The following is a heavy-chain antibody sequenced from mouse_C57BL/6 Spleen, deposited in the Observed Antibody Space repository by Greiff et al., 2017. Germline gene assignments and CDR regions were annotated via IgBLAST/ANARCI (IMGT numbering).Heavy chain of an antibody. CDR2: IYPRSGNT. CDR1: GYTFTSYG. CDR3: ARLDDYEPGDY. Sequence: QVQLQQSGAELARPGASVKLSCKASGYTFTSYGLSWVKQRTGQGLEWIGEIYPRSGNTYYNEKFKGKATLTADKSSSTAYMELRSLTSEDSAVYFCARLDDYEPGDYWGQGTSVTVSS. D-gene: IGHD2-4*01. J-gene: IGHJ4*01. V-gene: IGHV1-81*01.